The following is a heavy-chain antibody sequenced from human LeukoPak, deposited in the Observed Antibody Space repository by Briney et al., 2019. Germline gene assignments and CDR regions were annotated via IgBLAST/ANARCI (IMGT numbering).Heavy chain of an antibody. CDR1: GYTFTSYG. J-gene: IGHJ3*02. CDR2: ISAYNGNT. CDR3: ARGAYCGGDCSSSDAFDI. D-gene: IGHD2-21*02. V-gene: IGHV1-18*01. Sequence: EASVKVSCKASGYTFTSYGFSWVRQAPGQGLEWMGWISAYNGNTNYAQKFQGRVTMTTDTSTSTAYMELRSLRSDDTAAYYCARGAYCGGDCSSSDAFDIWGRGTMVSVSS.